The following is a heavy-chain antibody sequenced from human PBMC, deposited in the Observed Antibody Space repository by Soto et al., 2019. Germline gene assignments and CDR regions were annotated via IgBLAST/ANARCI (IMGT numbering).Heavy chain of an antibody. CDR1: GFSFSTYG. Sequence: PGGSLRLSCAASGFSFSTYGMHWVRQAPGKGLEWVAFISNDGSNKYYADSVKGRFTISRDNSKNTLYLQMNSLRAEDTAVYYCAKNPGYYYDSTGYHFDYWGQGT. V-gene: IGHV3-30*18. CDR2: ISNDGSNK. D-gene: IGHD3-22*01. CDR3: AKNPGYYYDSTGYHFDY. J-gene: IGHJ4*02.